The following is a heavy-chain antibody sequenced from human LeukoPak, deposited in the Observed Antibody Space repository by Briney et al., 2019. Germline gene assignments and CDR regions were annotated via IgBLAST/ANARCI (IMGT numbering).Heavy chain of an antibody. CDR2: ISAYNGNT. J-gene: IGHJ6*03. CDR3: ARTRITIFGVVSYYMDV. CDR1: GYTFTSYG. Sequence: ASVKVSCKASGYTFTSYGISWVRQASGQGLEWMGWISAYNGNTNYAQKLQGRVTMTTDTSTSTAYMELRSLRSDDTAVYYCARTRITIFGVVSYYMDVWGKGTTVTGSS. D-gene: IGHD3-3*01. V-gene: IGHV1-18*01.